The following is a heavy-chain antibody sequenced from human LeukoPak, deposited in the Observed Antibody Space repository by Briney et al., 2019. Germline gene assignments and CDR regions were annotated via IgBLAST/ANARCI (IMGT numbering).Heavy chain of an antibody. CDR1: GFTFSTYS. Sequence: GGSLRLSCAASGFTFSTYSMNWVRHAPGKRLERVSYINSSSKTIYYADSVKGRFAISRDNARNSLYLQMNSLRDEDTAVYYCARGVGSGTYYTDTFDIWGQGTVVTVSS. D-gene: IGHD3-10*01. CDR3: ARGVGSGTYYTDTFDI. J-gene: IGHJ3*02. V-gene: IGHV3-48*02. CDR2: INSSSKTI.